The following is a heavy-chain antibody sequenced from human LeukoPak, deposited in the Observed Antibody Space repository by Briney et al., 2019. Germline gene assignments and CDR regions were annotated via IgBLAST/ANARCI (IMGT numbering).Heavy chain of an antibody. CDR2: MHHSGST. Sequence: PSETLSLTCTVSGDSISNSYWSWIRQPPGKGLEWIGYMHHSGSTNYNPSLKSRVTILIDTSKNHFSLKMRPVTAADTAVYYCARATYSSGYYEDYWGRGTLVTVSS. D-gene: IGHD3-22*01. J-gene: IGHJ4*02. CDR3: ARATYSSGYYEDY. V-gene: IGHV4-59*01. CDR1: GDSISNSY.